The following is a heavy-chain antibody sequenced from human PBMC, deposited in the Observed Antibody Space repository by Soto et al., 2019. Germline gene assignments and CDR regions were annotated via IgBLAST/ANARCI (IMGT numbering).Heavy chain of an antibody. Sequence: QVPLQQSGPGLVKPSQTLSLTCAISGDSVSSNSAAWNWIRQSPSRGLEWLGRTYYRSKWYNDYAVSVKSRITINPDTSKNQFSLQLNSVTPEDTAVYYCARAMAGRGYSGYDPFDYWGQGTLVTVSS. CDR2: TYYRSKWYN. J-gene: IGHJ4*02. V-gene: IGHV6-1*01. CDR3: ARAMAGRGYSGYDPFDY. CDR1: GDSVSSNSAA. D-gene: IGHD5-12*01.